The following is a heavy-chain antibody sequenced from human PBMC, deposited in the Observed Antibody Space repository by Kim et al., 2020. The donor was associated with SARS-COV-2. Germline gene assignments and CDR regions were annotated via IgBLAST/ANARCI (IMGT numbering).Heavy chain of an antibody. CDR1: GFTFSSYA. D-gene: IGHD1-26*01. J-gene: IGHJ5*02. CDR2: ISGSGGST. Sequence: GGSLRLSCAASGFTFSSYAMSWVRQAPGKGLEWVSAISGSGGSTYYADSVKGRFTISRDNSKNTLYLQMNSLRAEDTAVYYCAKDLRKDSGTVNWFDPWGQGTLVTVSS. CDR3: AKDLRKDSGTVNWFDP. V-gene: IGHV3-23*01.